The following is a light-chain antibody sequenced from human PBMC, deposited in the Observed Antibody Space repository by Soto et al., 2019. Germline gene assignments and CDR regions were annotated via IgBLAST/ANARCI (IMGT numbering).Light chain of an antibody. CDR2: GTS. CDR1: ERIYSAY. J-gene: IGKJ5*01. CDR3: QQYNNWPFS. V-gene: IGKV3-20*01. Sequence: EVVLTQSPGTLSLSRGERATLSCRASERIYSAYLGWYQQKPGQAPRLLIYGTSSRATGIPDRFSGSGSGTDFTLTISGLQSEDFALYFCQQYNNWPFSFGQGTRLEIK.